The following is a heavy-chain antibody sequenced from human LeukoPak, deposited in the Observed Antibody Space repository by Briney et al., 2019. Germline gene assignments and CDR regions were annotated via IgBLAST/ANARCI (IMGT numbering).Heavy chain of an antibody. D-gene: IGHD1-26*01. CDR2: ISYDGSNK. V-gene: IGHV3-30-3*01. CDR3: AKVASGSHYNQFDY. CDR1: GFTFSSYA. J-gene: IGHJ4*02. Sequence: GGSLRLSCAASGFTFSSYAMHWVRQAPGKGLEWVAVISYDGSNKYYADSVKGRFTISRDNSKNTLYLQMNSLRAEDTAVYYCAKVASGSHYNQFDYWGQGTLVTVSS.